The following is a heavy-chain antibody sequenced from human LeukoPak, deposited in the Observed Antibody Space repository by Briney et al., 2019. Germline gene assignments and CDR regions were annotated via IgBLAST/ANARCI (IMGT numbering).Heavy chain of an antibody. J-gene: IGHJ6*04. CDR1: GFTFSTYN. CDR2: ISSSSNTI. D-gene: IGHD3-10*02. CDR3: AELGITMIGGV. V-gene: IGHV3-48*04. Sequence: QPGGSLRLSCAASGFTFSTYNMNWVRQAPGKGLEWVSYISSSSNTIYYADSVKGRFTISRDNAKNSLYLQMNSLRAEDTAVYYCAELGITMIGGVWGKGTTVTVSS.